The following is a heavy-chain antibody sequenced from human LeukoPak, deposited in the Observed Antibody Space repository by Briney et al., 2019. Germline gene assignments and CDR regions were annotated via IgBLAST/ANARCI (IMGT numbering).Heavy chain of an antibody. CDR2: ISSSSSYI. CDR3: ARDGIVGATPIDY. V-gene: IGHV3-21*04. J-gene: IGHJ4*02. CDR1: GFTFSSYS. D-gene: IGHD1-26*01. Sequence: PGGSLRLSCAASGFTFSSYSMNWVRQAPGKGLEWVSSISSSSSYIYYADSVKGRFTISRDNAKNSLYLQMNSLRAEGTAVYYCARDGIVGATPIDYWGQGTLVTVSS.